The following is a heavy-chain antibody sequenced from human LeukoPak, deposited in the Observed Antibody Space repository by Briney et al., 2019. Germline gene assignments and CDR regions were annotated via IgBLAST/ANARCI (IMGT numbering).Heavy chain of an antibody. CDR2: INPSGGST. Sequence: ASVKVSCKASGYTFTSYYMHWVRQAPGQGLEWMGIINPSGGSTSYAQKFHGRVTMTRDMSTSTVYIELSSLRTEDTAVYYCARGRQWLITNSRLFFDYWGQGTLVTVSS. CDR1: GYTFTSYY. D-gene: IGHD6-19*01. V-gene: IGHV1-46*01. CDR3: ARGRQWLITNSRLFFDY. J-gene: IGHJ4*02.